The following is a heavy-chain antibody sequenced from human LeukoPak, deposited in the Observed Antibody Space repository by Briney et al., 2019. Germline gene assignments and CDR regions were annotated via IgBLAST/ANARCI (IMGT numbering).Heavy chain of an antibody. Sequence: GRSLRLSCAASGFTFSSYAMHWVRQAPGKGLEWVAVISYDGSNKYYADSVKGRFTISRDNSKNTLYLQMNSLRAEDTAVYYCAEDRSLRYFDWRYDYWGQGTLVTVSS. J-gene: IGHJ4*02. CDR1: GFTFSSYA. CDR2: ISYDGSNK. V-gene: IGHV3-30-3*01. D-gene: IGHD3-9*01. CDR3: AEDRSLRYFDWRYDY.